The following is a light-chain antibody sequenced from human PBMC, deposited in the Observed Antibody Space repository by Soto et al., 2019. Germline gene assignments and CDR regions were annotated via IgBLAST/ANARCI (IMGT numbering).Light chain of an antibody. CDR2: DVS. J-gene: IGLJ2*01. Sequence: QSALTQPASVSGSPGQSITICCTGTSSDVGGYNYVSWYQQQPGKAPKLMIYDVSNRPSGVSNRFSGSKSGNTASLTISGLQAEDEADYYCSSYTSSSTEVFGGGTKLTVL. V-gene: IGLV2-14*01. CDR3: SSYTSSSTEV. CDR1: SSDVGGYNY.